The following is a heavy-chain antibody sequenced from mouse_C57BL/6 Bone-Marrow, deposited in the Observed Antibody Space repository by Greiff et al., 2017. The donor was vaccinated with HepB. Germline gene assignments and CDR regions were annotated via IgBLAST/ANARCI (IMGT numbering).Heavy chain of an antibody. Sequence: EVMLVESGPGLAKPSQTLSLTCSVSGYSITSDYWTWIRKFPGNKLEYMGYISYSGSTYYNPPLKNRISISRDTSKNQYYLQLKSVTTEDTATYYCARVRGYDYDELDYWGQGTTLTVSS. CDR1: GYSITSDY. J-gene: IGHJ2*01. D-gene: IGHD2-4*01. CDR2: ISYSGST. V-gene: IGHV3-8*01. CDR3: ARVRGYDYDELDY.